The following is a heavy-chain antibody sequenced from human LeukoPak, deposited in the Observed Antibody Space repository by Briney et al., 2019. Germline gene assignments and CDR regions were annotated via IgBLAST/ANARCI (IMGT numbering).Heavy chain of an antibody. J-gene: IGHJ3*01. CDR2: ISYRGST. Sequence: SETLSLTCTVSGGSIRSSIYYWGWIRQSPGKGLEWIGSISYRGSTYHNPSLKSRVTILVDTSKNQFSLKLSSVTAADTAVYYCAGRGPPDAFDVWGQGTMVAVSS. CDR3: AGRGPPDAFDV. CDR1: GGSIRSSIYY. V-gene: IGHV4-39*07.